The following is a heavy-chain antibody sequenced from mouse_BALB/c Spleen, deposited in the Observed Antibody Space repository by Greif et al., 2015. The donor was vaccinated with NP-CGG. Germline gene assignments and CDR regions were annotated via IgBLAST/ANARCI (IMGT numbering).Heavy chain of an antibody. D-gene: IGHD2-14*01. Sequence: EVKVVESGGGLVQPGGSRKLSCAASGFTFSSFGMHWVRQASEKGLEWVAYISSGSSTIYYADTVKGRFTISRDNPKNPLFLQMTSLRSEDTAMYYCARGRYDYAMDYWGQGTSVTVSS. CDR3: ARGRYDYAMDY. CDR2: ISSGSSTI. CDR1: GFTFSSFG. J-gene: IGHJ4*01. V-gene: IGHV5-17*02.